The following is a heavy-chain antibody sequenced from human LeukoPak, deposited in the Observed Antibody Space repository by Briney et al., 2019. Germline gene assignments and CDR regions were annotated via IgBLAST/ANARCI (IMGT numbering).Heavy chain of an antibody. CDR1: GYSISSGYY. Sequence: SETLSLTCTVSGYSISSGYYWGWLRQPPGKGLEWIGSIYRSGSTYYNPSLKSRVTISVDTSKNQFSLKLRSVTAADTAVYYCAKSARYCSSTSCSGGLNYWGQGTLVTVSS. CDR3: AKSARYCSSTSCSGGLNY. V-gene: IGHV4-38-2*02. D-gene: IGHD2-2*01. J-gene: IGHJ4*02. CDR2: IYRSGST.